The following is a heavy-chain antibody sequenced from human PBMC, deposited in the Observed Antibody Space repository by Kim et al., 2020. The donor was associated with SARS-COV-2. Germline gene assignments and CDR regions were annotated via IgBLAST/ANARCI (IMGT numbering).Heavy chain of an antibody. V-gene: IGHV4-39*07. CDR2: IDYSGTT. CDR1: GATVSTSSHY. D-gene: IGHD3-10*01. J-gene: IGHJ5*02. CDR3: ATSDTYGSGCYP. Sequence: SETLSLTCTVSGATVSTSSHYWGWIRQSPGKGLEWIATIDYSGTTYRNPSFESRVSVTVDTSRNQFSLNLRSMTDADTALYYCATSDTYGSGCYPW.